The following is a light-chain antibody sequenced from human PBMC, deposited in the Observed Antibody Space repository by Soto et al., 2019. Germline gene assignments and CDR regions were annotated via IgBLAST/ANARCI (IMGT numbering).Light chain of an antibody. CDR1: ALPKQY. Sequence: SYELTQPPSVSESPGQTARITCSGDALPKQYAYWYQQKPGQAPVLVIYKDTERPSGIPERFSGSSSGTTVTLTISGVQAEDEADYYCQSADSNVTYDVVFGGGTKVTVL. V-gene: IGLV3-25*03. CDR3: QSADSNVTYDVV. CDR2: KDT. J-gene: IGLJ2*01.